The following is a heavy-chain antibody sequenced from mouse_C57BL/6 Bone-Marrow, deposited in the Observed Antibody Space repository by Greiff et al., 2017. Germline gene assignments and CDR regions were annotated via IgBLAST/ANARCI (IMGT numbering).Heavy chain of an antibody. D-gene: IGHD1-1*01. CDR2: IDPSDSYT. Sequence: QVQLQQPGGELVRPGTSVKLSCKASGYTFTSYWMHWVKQRPGQGLEWIGVIDPSDSYTNYNQKFKGKATLTVDTSSSTAYMQLSSLTSEDSAVYYCARFPITTVVATDWYFDVWGTGTTVTVSS. CDR3: ARFPITTVVATDWYFDV. J-gene: IGHJ1*03. CDR1: GYTFTSYW. V-gene: IGHV1-59*01.